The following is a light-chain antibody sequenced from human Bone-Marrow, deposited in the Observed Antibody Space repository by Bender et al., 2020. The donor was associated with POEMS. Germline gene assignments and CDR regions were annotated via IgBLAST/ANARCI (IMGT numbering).Light chain of an antibody. CDR1: SSNIGTNP. CDR3: AAWADSLNGWV. CDR2: INN. J-gene: IGLJ3*02. V-gene: IGLV1-44*01. Sequence: QSVLTQPPSASGTPGQRVTISCSGSSSNIGTNPVNWYQQLPGTAPKLLIYINNQRPSGVPDRFSGSKSGTSASLAISGLPSEDEADYYCAAWADSLNGWVFGGGTKLTVL.